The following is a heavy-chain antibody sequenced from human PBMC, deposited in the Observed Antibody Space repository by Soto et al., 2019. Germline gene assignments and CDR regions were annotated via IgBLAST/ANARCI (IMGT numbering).Heavy chain of an antibody. CDR2: IYPGDSDI. V-gene: IGHV5-51*01. CDR3: SSASWEFVDPYHFDF. CDR1: GYRFATYW. J-gene: IGHJ4*02. D-gene: IGHD3-10*01. Sequence: GESLKISCRGSGYRFATYWIGWVRPMPGKGLEWMGIIYPGDSDIRYTPSFQGQVTISADNSITTAYLHWRSLKASDTAIYYCSSASWEFVDPYHFDFWGQGTQVTVSS.